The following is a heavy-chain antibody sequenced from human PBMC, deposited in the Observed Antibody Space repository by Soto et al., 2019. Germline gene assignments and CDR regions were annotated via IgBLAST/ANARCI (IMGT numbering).Heavy chain of an antibody. CDR2: ISGSGDST. V-gene: IGHV3-23*01. Sequence: EVQLLESGGGLVQPGGSLRLSCAASGFTLSNYAMSWVRQAPGKGLEWVSAISGSGDSTDYADSVKGRFTISTDIFKNSLYLQMDSLRAEDTAVYYCAKGSGLAFDYWGQGTLVTVSS. D-gene: IGHD3-10*01. CDR1: GFTLSNYA. CDR3: AKGSGLAFDY. J-gene: IGHJ4*02.